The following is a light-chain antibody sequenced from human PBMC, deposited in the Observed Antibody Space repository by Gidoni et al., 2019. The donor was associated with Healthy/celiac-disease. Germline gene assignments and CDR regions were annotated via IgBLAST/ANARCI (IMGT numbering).Light chain of an antibody. CDR3: QQYNNWPRGGT. Sequence: EIVMPQSPATLSVSPGESATLSCRASQSVSSNLDWYQQKPGQAPTLPIYGASTRATGIPARFSGSGSGTDFTLTISSLHSEDFAVYYCQQYNNWPRGGTFGQGTKVEIK. CDR1: QSVSSN. CDR2: GAS. J-gene: IGKJ1*01. V-gene: IGKV3-15*01.